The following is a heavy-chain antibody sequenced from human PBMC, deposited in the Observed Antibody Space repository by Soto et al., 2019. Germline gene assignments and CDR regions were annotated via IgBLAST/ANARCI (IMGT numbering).Heavy chain of an antibody. V-gene: IGHV3-23*01. J-gene: IGHJ4*02. Sequence: GESLKISCAASGFTFSTYAMNWVRQAPGKGLEWVSVISGSGGSTYYADSVKGRFTISRDNSKNTLYLQMNNLRAEDTAVYYCAKLVGMIVVVLTPPDYWGQGTLVTVSS. CDR3: AKLVGMIVVVLTPPDY. CDR1: GFTFSTYA. D-gene: IGHD3-22*01. CDR2: ISGSGGST.